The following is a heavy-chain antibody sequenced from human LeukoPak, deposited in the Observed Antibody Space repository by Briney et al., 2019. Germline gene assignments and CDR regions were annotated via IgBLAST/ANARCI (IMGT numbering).Heavy chain of an antibody. J-gene: IGHJ4*02. CDR1: GGTFSSYA. CDR2: IIPIFGTA. V-gene: IGHV1-69*05. CDR3: ARDKTYCSGGSCYRVDFDY. D-gene: IGHD2-15*01. Sequence: XVKVSCKASGGTFSSYAISWVRQAPGQGLEWMGRIIPIFGTANYAQKFQGRVTITTDESTSTAYMELSSLRSEDTAVYYCARDKTYCSGGSCYRVDFDYWGQGTLVTVSS.